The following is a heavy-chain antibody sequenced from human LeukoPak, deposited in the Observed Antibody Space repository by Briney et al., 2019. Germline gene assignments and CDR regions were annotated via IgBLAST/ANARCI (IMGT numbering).Heavy chain of an antibody. D-gene: IGHD3-16*01. CDR3: ARSLGELWDPFDY. CDR2: ISGSGGST. V-gene: IGHV3-23*01. Sequence: GGSLRLSCAASGFTFDDYGMSWVRQAPGKGLEWVSAISGSGGSTYYADSVKGRFTISRDNSKNTLYLQMNSLRAEDTAVYYCARSLGELWDPFDYWGQGTLVTVSS. J-gene: IGHJ4*02. CDR1: GFTFDDYG.